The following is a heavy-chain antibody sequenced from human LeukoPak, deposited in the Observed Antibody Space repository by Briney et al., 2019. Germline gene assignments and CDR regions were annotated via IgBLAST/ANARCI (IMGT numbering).Heavy chain of an antibody. V-gene: IGHV3-21*01. Sequence: GGSLRLSCAASGFTFSSYSMNWVRQAPGKGLEWVSSICSSSSYIYYADSEKRRLNISRDNAKNSLYLQMNSLRAEDTAVYYCARASSIAARPGFWGQGTLVTVSS. CDR3: ARASSIAARPGF. J-gene: IGHJ4*02. CDR2: ICSSSSYI. D-gene: IGHD6-6*01. CDR1: GFTFSSYS.